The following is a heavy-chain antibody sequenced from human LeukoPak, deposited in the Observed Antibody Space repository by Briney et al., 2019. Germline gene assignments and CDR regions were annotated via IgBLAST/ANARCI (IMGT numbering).Heavy chain of an antibody. CDR3: ARGGYYDSSGYFNWFDP. V-gene: IGHV4-30-2*01. CDR2: IYHSGST. D-gene: IGHD3-22*01. CDR1: GGSISGGGYY. Sequence: SQTLSLTCTVSGGSISGGGYYWSWIRQPPGKGLEWIGYIYHSGSTYYNPSLKSRVTISVDTSKNQFSLKLSSVTAADTAVYYCARGGYYDSSGYFNWFDPWGQGTLVTVSS. J-gene: IGHJ5*02.